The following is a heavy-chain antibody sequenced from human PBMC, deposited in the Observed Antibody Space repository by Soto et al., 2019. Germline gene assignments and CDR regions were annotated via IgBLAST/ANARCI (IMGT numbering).Heavy chain of an antibody. CDR1: GFTFSSYS. V-gene: IGHV3-21*01. D-gene: IGHD3-10*01. J-gene: IGHJ4*02. CDR2: ISSSSSSYI. CDR3: ARVHYYGSGSYSGPYYFDY. Sequence: GGSLRLSCAASGFTFSSYSMNWVRQAPGKGLEWVSSISSSSSSYIYYADSVKGRFTISRDNAKNSLYLQMNSLRAEDTAVYYCARVHYYGSGSYSGPYYFDYWGQGTLVTVSS.